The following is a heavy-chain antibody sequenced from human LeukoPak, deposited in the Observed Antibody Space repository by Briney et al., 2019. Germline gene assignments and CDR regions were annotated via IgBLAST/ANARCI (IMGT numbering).Heavy chain of an antibody. CDR3: ARDVSGLADY. CDR2: IYSGGST. V-gene: IGHV3-66*02. Sequence: GGSLRLSCAASGFTVSDNYMSWVRQAPGKGLEWVSVIYSGGSTYCADSVKGRFTISRDNSKNTLYLQMNSLRAEDTAVYYCARDVSGLADYWGQGTLVTVSS. J-gene: IGHJ4*02. D-gene: IGHD5/OR15-5a*01. CDR1: GFTVSDNY.